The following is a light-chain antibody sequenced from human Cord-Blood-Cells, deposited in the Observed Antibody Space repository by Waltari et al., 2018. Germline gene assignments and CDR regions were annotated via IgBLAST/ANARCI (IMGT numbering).Light chain of an antibody. CDR1: QSISSW. CDR2: DAS. V-gene: IGKV1-5*01. J-gene: IGKJ1*01. CDR3: QQYNSYSWT. Sequence: DIQMTQSPSTLSASVGDRVTITCRASQSISSWLAWYQEKPGKARKLLIYDASSLESGVPSRCSGSGSGTEFTLSICSLPPYDCATYYCQQYNSYSWTFGQGTKVEIK.